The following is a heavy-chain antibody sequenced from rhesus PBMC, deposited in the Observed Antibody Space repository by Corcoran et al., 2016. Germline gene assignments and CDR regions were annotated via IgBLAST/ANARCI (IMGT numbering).Heavy chain of an antibody. CDR3: ARDTWRGWYYFDY. J-gene: IGHJ4*01. V-gene: IGHV3-100*02. Sequence: DVHLMESGGGLVKPGGSLRLSCVASGFTFSSYEMHWVRQAPGKGVEWVSIISESGVNIYEADYLKGRFPIARDNAKSSLLLQMNSPRAEDTAVYYCARDTWRGWYYFDYWGQGVLVTVSS. CDR2: ISESGVNI. CDR1: GFTFSSYE. D-gene: IGHD6-31*01.